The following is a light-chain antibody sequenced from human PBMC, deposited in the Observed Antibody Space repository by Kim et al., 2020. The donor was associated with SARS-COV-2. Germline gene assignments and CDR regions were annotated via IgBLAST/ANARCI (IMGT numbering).Light chain of an antibody. Sequence: QSVLTQPPSASGTPGQRVTISCSGSSSNIGTNTVNWYQQLPGTAPKLFIYSNNQRPSGVPDRFSGSKSGTSASLAISGLQSEDEADYYCAAWDDSLKGGVFGGGTQLTVL. CDR3: AAWDDSLKGGV. V-gene: IGLV1-44*01. CDR2: SNN. CDR1: SSNIGTNT. J-gene: IGLJ3*02.